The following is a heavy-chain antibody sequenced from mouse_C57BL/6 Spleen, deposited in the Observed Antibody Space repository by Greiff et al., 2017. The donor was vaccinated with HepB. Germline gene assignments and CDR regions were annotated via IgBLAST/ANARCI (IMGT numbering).Heavy chain of an antibody. V-gene: IGHV5-9-1*02. CDR2: ISSGGDYI. CDR1: GFTFSSYA. CDR3: TRDLRTYDFDY. J-gene: IGHJ2*01. Sequence: EVKVVESGEGLVKPGGSLKLSCAASGFTFSSYAMSWVRQTPEKRLEWVAYISSGGDYIYYADTVKGRFTISRDNARNTLYLQMSSLKSEDTAMYYCTRDLRTYDFDYWGQGTTLTVSS. D-gene: IGHD2-3*01.